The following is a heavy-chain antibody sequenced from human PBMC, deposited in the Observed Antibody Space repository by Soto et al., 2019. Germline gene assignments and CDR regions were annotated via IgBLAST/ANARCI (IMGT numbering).Heavy chain of an antibody. CDR1: GYTFTSYD. V-gene: IGHV1-8*01. D-gene: IGHD6-19*01. CDR3: ARGLRRYSSGWYDSDY. CDR2: MNPNSSNT. Sequence: QVQLVQSGAEVKKPGASVKVACKASGYTFTSYDINWVRQATGQGLEWMGWMNPNSSNTGYAQKFQGRVTMTRNTSISTAYMELSSLRSEDTAVYYCARGLRRYSSGWYDSDYWGQGTLVTVSS. J-gene: IGHJ4*02.